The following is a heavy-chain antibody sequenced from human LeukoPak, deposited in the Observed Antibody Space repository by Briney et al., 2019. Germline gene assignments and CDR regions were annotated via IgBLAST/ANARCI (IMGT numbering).Heavy chain of an antibody. Sequence: QSGGSLRLSCAASGFAFSSYWMSWVRQAPGKGLEWVANIKKDGSERYYMDSMKGRFTISRDNAKNSVYLQMNSLRAEDTAVYYCARTIFGVVIRGYFGYWGQGILVTVSS. J-gene: IGHJ4*02. D-gene: IGHD3-3*01. V-gene: IGHV3-7*01. CDR2: IKKDGSER. CDR3: ARTIFGVVIRGYFGY. CDR1: GFAFSSYW.